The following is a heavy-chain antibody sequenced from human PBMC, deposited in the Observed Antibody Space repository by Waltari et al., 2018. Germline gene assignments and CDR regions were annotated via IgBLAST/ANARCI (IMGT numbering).Heavy chain of an antibody. CDR3: ARHEPTYTTTWGV. CDR1: GGSISSYY. Sequence: QVQLQESGPGLVKPSETLSLTCTVSGGSISSYYWSWIRQPPGKGLEWIGYIYSSGNTNYNPSLKSRVTISVDTAKNQFSLKLSSVTGTDTAVYYCARHEPTYTTTWGVWGQGTMVTVSS. CDR2: IYSSGNT. D-gene: IGHD6-13*01. V-gene: IGHV4-59*08. J-gene: IGHJ3*01.